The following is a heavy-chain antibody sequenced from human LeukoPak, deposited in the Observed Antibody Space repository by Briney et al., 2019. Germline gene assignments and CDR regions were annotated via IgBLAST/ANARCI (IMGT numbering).Heavy chain of an antibody. J-gene: IGHJ5*02. CDR3: ARQRFTTRAYAGNWFDP. CDR2: IYPRDSDT. D-gene: IGHD3-16*01. CDR1: GYRFTDYW. V-gene: IGHV5-51*01. Sequence: GESLKISCKGSGYRFTDYWIGWVRQMPGKGLDWMGIIYPRDSDTRYSPSFQGQVTISADKSISTAYLQWSSLKASDTAMYYCARQRFTTRAYAGNWFDPWGQGTLVTVSS.